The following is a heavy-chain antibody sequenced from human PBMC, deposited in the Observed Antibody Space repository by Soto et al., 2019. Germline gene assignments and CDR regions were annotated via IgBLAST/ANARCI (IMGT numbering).Heavy chain of an antibody. CDR2: IWYDGSNK. V-gene: IGHV3-33*01. CDR3: ARGEQLVPPLGMDV. J-gene: IGHJ6*02. D-gene: IGHD6-6*01. Sequence: QVQLVESGGGVVQPGRSLRLSCAASGFTFSSYGMHWVRQAPGKGLEWVAVIWYDGSNKYYADSVKGRFTISRDNSKNTLYLQMNSLRAEDTAVYYCARGEQLVPPLGMDVWGQGTTVTVSS. CDR1: GFTFSSYG.